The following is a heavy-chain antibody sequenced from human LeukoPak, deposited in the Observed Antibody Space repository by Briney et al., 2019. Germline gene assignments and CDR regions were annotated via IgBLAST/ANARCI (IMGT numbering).Heavy chain of an antibody. V-gene: IGHV3-23*01. J-gene: IGHJ4*02. CDR1: GFTLSSYE. CDR3: AKDGNPPGLLWFGEASKSLGHFDY. CDR2: IYYSGGST. Sequence: GGSLTLSCTASGFTLSSYEMSWIRQAPGKGLEWVSRIYYSGGSTYYAASVNGLFTISRDNSKNTLHLQLNSLRGDDTAVYYCAKDGNPPGLLWFGEASKSLGHFDYWGQGTLVTVSS. D-gene: IGHD3-10*01.